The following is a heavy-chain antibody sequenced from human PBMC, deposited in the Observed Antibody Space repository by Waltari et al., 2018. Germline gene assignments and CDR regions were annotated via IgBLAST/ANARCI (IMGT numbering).Heavy chain of an antibody. CDR3: AKGRVGATRLDAFDI. CDR1: GFTFSSYG. CDR2: IRYDGSNK. V-gene: IGHV3-30*02. D-gene: IGHD1-26*01. Sequence: QVQLVESGGGVVQPGGSLRLSCAASGFTFSSYGMHWVRQAPGKGLEWVAFIRYDGSNKYYADSVKGRFTISRDNSKNTLYLQMNSLRAEDTAVYYCAKGRVGATRLDAFDIWGQGTMVTVSS. J-gene: IGHJ3*02.